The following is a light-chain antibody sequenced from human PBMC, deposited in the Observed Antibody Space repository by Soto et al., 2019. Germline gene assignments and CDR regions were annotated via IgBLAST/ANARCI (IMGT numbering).Light chain of an antibody. CDR2: GNS. Sequence: QSVLTQPPSVSGAPGQRVTISCTGSSSNIGAGYDVHWYQPLPGTAPKLLIYGNSNRPSGVPDRFSGSKSGTSASLAITGLQAEDEADDYCQSYDSSLSGSWVFGGGTKVTVL. V-gene: IGLV1-40*01. J-gene: IGLJ3*02. CDR1: SSNIGAGYD. CDR3: QSYDSSLSGSWV.